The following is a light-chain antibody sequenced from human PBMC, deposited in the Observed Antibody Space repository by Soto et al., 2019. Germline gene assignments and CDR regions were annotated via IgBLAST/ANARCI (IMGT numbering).Light chain of an antibody. CDR1: SSDVGGYNY. Sequence: QSALTQPASVSGSPGQSITISCTGTSSDVGGYNYVSWYQQHPAKVPKLMIYEVSNRPSGVSNRFSGSKSGNTASLTISGLQAEDEADYYCSSYTSSSTWVFGGGTKLTV. CDR3: SSYTSSSTWV. CDR2: EVS. J-gene: IGLJ3*02. V-gene: IGLV2-14*01.